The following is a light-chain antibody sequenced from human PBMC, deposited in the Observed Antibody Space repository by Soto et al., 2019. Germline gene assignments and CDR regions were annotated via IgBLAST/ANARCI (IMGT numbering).Light chain of an antibody. J-gene: IGLJ1*01. CDR1: SSDVGSYNR. Sequence: QSALTQPPSVSGSPGQSVIISCSGTSSDVGSYNRVSWYQQPPGTAPKLMIYEVSNRPSGVPDRFSGSKSGNTASLTISGLQAEDEADYYCSSFTSSSTYVFGTGTKLTV. CDR2: EVS. CDR3: SSFTSSSTYV. V-gene: IGLV2-18*02.